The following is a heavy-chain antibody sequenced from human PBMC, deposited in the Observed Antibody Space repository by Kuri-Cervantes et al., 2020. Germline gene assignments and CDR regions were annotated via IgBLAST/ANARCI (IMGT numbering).Heavy chain of an antibody. D-gene: IGHD5-18*01. CDR3: ARRGYSYGDFDY. CDR1: GYSISSGYY. CDR2: INHSGST. V-gene: IGHV4-38-2*01. J-gene: IGHJ4*02. Sequence: SQTLSLTCAVSGYSISSGYYWGWIRQPPGKGLEWIGSINHSGSTYYNPSLKSRVTISVDTSKNQFSLKLSSVTAADTAVYYCARRGYSYGDFDYWGQGTLVTVSS.